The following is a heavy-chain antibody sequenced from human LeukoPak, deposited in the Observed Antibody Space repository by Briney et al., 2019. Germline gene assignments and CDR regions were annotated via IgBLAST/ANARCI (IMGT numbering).Heavy chain of an antibody. V-gene: IGHV1-8*03. Sequence: ASVKVSCKASGYTFTSYDINCVRQATGQGLEWMVWMNPNSGSTGYAQKFQGRVTITRNTSISTAYMELSGLRSEDTAVYYCARGRSTGYPYYFEYWGQGTLVTVSS. CDR1: GYTFTSYD. J-gene: IGHJ4*02. D-gene: IGHD5-12*01. CDR3: ARGRSTGYPYYFEY. CDR2: MNPNSGST.